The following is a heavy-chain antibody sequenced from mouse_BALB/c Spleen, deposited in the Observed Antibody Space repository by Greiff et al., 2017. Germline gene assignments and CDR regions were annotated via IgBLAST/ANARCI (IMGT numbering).Heavy chain of an antibody. CDR1: GFTFSSFG. D-gene: IGHD1-1*02. J-gene: IGHJ2*01. CDR2: ISSGSSTI. CDR3: ARSDYSLVYFDY. V-gene: IGHV5-17*02. Sequence: EVKLVESGGGLVQPGGSRKLSCAASGFTFSSFGMHWVRQAPEKGLEWVAYISSGSSTIYYADTVKGRFTISRDNPKNTLFLQMTSLRSEDTAMYYCARSDYSLVYFDYWGQGTTLTVSS.